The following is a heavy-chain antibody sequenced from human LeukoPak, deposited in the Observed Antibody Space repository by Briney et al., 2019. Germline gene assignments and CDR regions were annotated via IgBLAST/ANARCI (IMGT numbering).Heavy chain of an antibody. J-gene: IGHJ4*02. CDR1: GFTFSSYA. CDR2: ISYDGSNK. Sequence: GRSLRLSCAASGFTFSSYAMHWVRQAPGKGLEWVAVISYDGSNKYYADSVKGRFTISRDNSKNTLYLQMNSLRAEDTAVYYCARDTQNSGSYYFDYWGQGTLVTVSS. D-gene: IGHD1-26*01. V-gene: IGHV3-30*04. CDR3: ARDTQNSGSYYFDY.